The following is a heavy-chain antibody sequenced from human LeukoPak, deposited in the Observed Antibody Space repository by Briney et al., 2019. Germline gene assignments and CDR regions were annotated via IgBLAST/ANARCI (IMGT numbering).Heavy chain of an antibody. CDR1: GFTFSSYA. D-gene: IGHD3-16*01. J-gene: IGHJ4*02. V-gene: IGHV3-23*01. Sequence: GGSLRLSCAASGFTFSSYAMSWVRQAPGKGLELVSAISGSGGSTYYADSVKGRFTISRDNSRDTLYLQMNSLRAEDTAVYYCAKGYYDYVWGSYYFDYWGQGTLVTVSS. CDR3: AKGYYDYVWGSYYFDY. CDR2: ISGSGGST.